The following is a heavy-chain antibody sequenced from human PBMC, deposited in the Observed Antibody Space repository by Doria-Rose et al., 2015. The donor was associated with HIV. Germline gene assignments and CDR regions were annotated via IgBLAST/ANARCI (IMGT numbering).Heavy chain of an antibody. CDR3: ARIKSSRWYHKYYFDF. Sequence: QESGPVLVKPTETLTLTCTVSGVSLSSPGMGVSWIRQPPGKALEWLANIFSDDERSYNTPLKSRLTISRGTSKSQVVLTMTDMDPVDTATYYCARIKSSRWYHKYYFDFWGQGTLVIVSA. CDR2: IFSDDER. CDR1: GVSLSSPGMG. V-gene: IGHV2-26*01. J-gene: IGHJ4*02. D-gene: IGHD6-13*01.